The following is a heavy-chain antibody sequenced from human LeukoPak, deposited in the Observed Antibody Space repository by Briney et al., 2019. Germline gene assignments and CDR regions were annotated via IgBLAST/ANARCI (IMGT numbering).Heavy chain of an antibody. CDR3: AKDAAKEYDILTGYLGYYFDY. D-gene: IGHD3-9*01. V-gene: IGHV3-23*01. CDR2: SSGSGGST. CDR1: GFTFSSYA. Sequence: GGSLRLSCAASGFTFSSYAMSWVRQAPGKGLEWVSASSGSGGSTYYADSVKGRFTISKDNSKNTLFLQMNSLRAEDTAVYYCAKDAAKEYDILTGYLGYYFDYWGQGTLVTVSS. J-gene: IGHJ4*02.